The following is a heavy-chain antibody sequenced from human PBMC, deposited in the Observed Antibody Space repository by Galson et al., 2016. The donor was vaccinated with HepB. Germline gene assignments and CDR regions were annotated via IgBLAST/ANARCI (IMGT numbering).Heavy chain of an antibody. CDR3: ARFQSWPETNWYFDL. CDR1: GGSMRGYY. Sequence: SETLSLTCTVSGGSMRGYYWTWIRQPAGKGLEWIGRILDIGITNYNPSLKSRVTMSVDMSKNQFSLKLSSVTAADTAVYYCARFQSWPETNWYFDLWGRGSLVTVSS. D-gene: IGHD1-14*01. J-gene: IGHJ2*01. V-gene: IGHV4-4*07. CDR2: ILDIGIT.